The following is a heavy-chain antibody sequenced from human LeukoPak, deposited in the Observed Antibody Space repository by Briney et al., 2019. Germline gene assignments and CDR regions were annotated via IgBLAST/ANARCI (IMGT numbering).Heavy chain of an antibody. V-gene: IGHV1-8*01. CDR3: ARKSLWFGELFDY. CDR2: MNPNSGNT. CDR1: GYTFTSYD. J-gene: IGHJ4*02. D-gene: IGHD3-10*01. Sequence: VSVKVSCKASGYTFTSYDINWVRQATGQRLEWMGWMNPNSGNTGYAQKFQGRVTMTRNTSISTAYMELSSLRSEDTAVYYCARKSLWFGELFDYWGQGTLVTVSS.